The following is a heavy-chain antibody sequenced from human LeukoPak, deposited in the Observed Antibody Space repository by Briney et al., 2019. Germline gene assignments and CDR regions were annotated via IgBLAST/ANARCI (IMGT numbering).Heavy chain of an antibody. CDR2: IYIGGST. CDR1: GFTVSSNH. CDR3: ARDGIVRGGIHYFSMDV. V-gene: IGHV3-53*01. J-gene: IGHJ6*02. D-gene: IGHD3-10*01. Sequence: PGGSLRLSCAASGFTVSSNHMSWVRQAPGKGLEWVSIIYIGGSTYYADSVKGRFTISRDNSKNTLYLQMNSLRAEDTAVYYCARDGIVRGGIHYFSMDVWGQGTTVTVSS.